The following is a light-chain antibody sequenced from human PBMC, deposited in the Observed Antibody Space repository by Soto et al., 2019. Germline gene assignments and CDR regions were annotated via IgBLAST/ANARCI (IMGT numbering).Light chain of an antibody. CDR1: QDINVY. V-gene: IGKV1-39*01. CDR3: QQSYSTPHT. J-gene: IGKJ5*01. CDR2: AAS. Sequence: DIQMTQSPSSVSASIGDTVTITCRASQDINVYLNWYQQKPGEVPKLLIYAASGLQSGVPSRFSGSGSGTYFTLTISSPQPEDFATYYCQQSYSTPHTFGQGTRLEI.